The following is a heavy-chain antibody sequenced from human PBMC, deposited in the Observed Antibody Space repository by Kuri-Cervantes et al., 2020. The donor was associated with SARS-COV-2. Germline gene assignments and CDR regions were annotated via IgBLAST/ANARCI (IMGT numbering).Heavy chain of an antibody. Sequence: SVKVSCKASGYTFTSYYMHWVRQAPGQGLEWMGGIIPIFGTANYAQKFQGRVTITADKSTSTAYMELSSLRSEDTAVYYCARDRGYCSGGSCYSEGVHFDYWGQGTLVTVSS. CDR2: IIPIFGTA. CDR3: ARDRGYCSGGSCYSEGVHFDY. V-gene: IGHV1-69*06. D-gene: IGHD2-15*01. J-gene: IGHJ4*02. CDR1: GYTFTSYY.